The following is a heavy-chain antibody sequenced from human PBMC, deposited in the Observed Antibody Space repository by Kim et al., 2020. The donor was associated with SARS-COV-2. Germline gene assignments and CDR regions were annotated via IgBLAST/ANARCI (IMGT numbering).Heavy chain of an antibody. CDR2: IKEDGIEK. D-gene: IGHD6-19*01. CDR3: VIGSGWFMQH. Sequence: GGSLRLSCAXSGFTFSSYWMSWVRQAPGKGLEWVANIKEDGIEKNYVDSVKGRFTISRDKTKNSLYLQMNSLGAEDTAVYYCVIGSGWFMQHWGQGTLVTVSS. CDR1: GFTFSSYW. V-gene: IGHV3-7*01. J-gene: IGHJ1*01.